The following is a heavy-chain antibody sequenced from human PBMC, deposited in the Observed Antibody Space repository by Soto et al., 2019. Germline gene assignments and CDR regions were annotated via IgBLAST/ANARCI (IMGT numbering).Heavy chain of an antibody. D-gene: IGHD2-15*01. Sequence: QLQLQESGPGLVKPSETLSLTCTVSGGSITSSSYYWGWIRQPTGKGLEWIGSIYYSGNTYYTPSLKSRVTISVDTSKNQFSLKLSSVTAADTAVYYCAREGGRYCSGGSCQVDYWGQGTLVTVSS. J-gene: IGHJ4*02. CDR3: AREGGRYCSGGSCQVDY. V-gene: IGHV4-39*02. CDR2: IYYSGNT. CDR1: GGSITSSSYY.